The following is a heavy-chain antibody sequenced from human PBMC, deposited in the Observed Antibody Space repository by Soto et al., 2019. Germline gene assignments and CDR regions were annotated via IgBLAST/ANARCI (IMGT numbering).Heavy chain of an antibody. J-gene: IGHJ6*02. CDR2: LGIGGDT. CDR3: ARGPGYPRYYNGMDA. D-gene: IGHD3-9*01. Sequence: GGSLRLSCAASGFTLSNHDMYWVRQVTGKGLEWVSALGIGGDTYYPVSVKGRFTISRQNAKNSVFLQMNNLRAGDTAVYYCARGPGYPRYYNGMDAWGQGTTVTVSS. CDR1: GFTLSNHD. V-gene: IGHV3-13*01.